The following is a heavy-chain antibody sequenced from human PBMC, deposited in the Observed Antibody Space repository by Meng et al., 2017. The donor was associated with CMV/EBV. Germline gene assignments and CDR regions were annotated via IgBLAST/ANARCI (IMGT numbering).Heavy chain of an antibody. CDR1: GFTVSSNY. CDR3: ARGQEGRYYYYGMDV. Sequence: GGSLRLSCAVSGFTVSSNYMSWVRQAPGKGLEWVSVIYSGGSTYYADSVKGRFTISRDNSKNPLCLQMNSLIAEDTAVYYCARGQEGRYYYYGMDVWGQGTTVTVSS. J-gene: IGHJ6*02. CDR2: IYSGGST. V-gene: IGHV3-53*01.